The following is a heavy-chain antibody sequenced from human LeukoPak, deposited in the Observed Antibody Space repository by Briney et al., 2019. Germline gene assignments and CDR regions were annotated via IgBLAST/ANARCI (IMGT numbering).Heavy chain of an antibody. CDR2: ISWNSGSI. CDR3: ARARDSSGYYPFDY. J-gene: IGHJ4*02. CDR1: GFTFDDYA. Sequence: GGSLRLSCAASGFTFDDYAMHWVRQAPGKGLEWVSGISWNSGSIGYADSVKGRFTISRDNAKNSLYLQMNSLRAEDTALYYCARARDSSGYYPFDYWGQGTLVTVSS. V-gene: IGHV3-9*01. D-gene: IGHD3-22*01.